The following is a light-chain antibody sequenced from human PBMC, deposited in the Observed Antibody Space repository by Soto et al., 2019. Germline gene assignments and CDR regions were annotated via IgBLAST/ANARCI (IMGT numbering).Light chain of an antibody. CDR2: GAS. CDR1: QDISNY. V-gene: IGKV1-9*01. CDR3: QQLNKYPST. Sequence: DIQMTQSPSSLSASVGDRVTLTCQASQDISNYLNWYQQKPGKAPKLLIYGASTLQSGVPSRFSGSGSGTDFTLTISSLQPEDFATYYCQQLNKYPSTFGGGTKVDIK. J-gene: IGKJ4*01.